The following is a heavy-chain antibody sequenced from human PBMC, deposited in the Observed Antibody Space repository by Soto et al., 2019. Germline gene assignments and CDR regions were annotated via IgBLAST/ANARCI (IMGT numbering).Heavy chain of an antibody. CDR3: ARDGYCSSTSCSYPFDY. CDR2: ISSSSSYI. Sequence: GGSLRLSCAASGFTFSSYSMNWVRQAPGKGLEWVSSISSSSSYIYYADSVKGRFTISRDNAKNSLYLQMNSLRAEDTAVYYCARDGYCSSTSCSYPFDYWGQGTLVTVSS. CDR1: GFTFSSYS. V-gene: IGHV3-21*01. D-gene: IGHD2-2*03. J-gene: IGHJ4*02.